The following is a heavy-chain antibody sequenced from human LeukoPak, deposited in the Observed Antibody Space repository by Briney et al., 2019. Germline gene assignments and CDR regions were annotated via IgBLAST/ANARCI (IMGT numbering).Heavy chain of an antibody. D-gene: IGHD2-2*02. V-gene: IGHV4-4*09. CDR2: IYTSGST. CDR1: GGSISSYY. Sequence: SETLSLTCTVSGGSISSYYWSWIRQPPGKGLEWIGYIYTSGSTNYNPSLKSRVTISVDTSKNQFSLKLSSVTAADTAVYYCARTRAIGYFDYWGQGTLVTVSS. J-gene: IGHJ4*02. CDR3: ARTRAIGYFDY.